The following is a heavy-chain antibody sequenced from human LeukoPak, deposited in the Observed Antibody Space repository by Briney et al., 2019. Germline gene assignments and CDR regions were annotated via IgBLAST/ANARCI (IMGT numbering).Heavy chain of an antibody. D-gene: IGHD3-22*01. CDR1: GFTVSSNY. CDR2: IYTGGNT. CDR3: ARGDDSGYYDYFDY. V-gene: IGHV3-53*01. Sequence: PGGSLRLSCAASGFTVSSNYMSWVRQAPGKGLEWVSTIYTGGNTYYAASAKGRFTISRDFSKNTVFLHMNSLRAEDTAMYYCARGDDSGYYDYFDYWGQGALVTVSS. J-gene: IGHJ4*02.